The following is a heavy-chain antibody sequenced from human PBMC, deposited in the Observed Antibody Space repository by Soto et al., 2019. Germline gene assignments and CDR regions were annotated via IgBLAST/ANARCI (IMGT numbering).Heavy chain of an antibody. V-gene: IGHV1-69*13. J-gene: IGHJ6*02. CDR1: GGTFSSYA. CDR3: ARDPYSSGWYGYYYGMDV. D-gene: IGHD6-19*01. CDR2: IIPIFGTA. Sequence: AASVKVSCKASGGTFSSYAISWERQAPGQGLEWMGGIIPIFGTANYAQKFQGRVTITADESTSTAYMELSSLRSEDTAVYYCARDPYSSGWYGYYYGMDVWGQGTTVTVSS.